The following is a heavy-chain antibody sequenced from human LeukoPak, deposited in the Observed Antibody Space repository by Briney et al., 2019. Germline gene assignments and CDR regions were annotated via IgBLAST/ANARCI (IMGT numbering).Heavy chain of an antibody. CDR3: ARDFSGYSPFDY. J-gene: IGHJ4*02. V-gene: IGHV1-18*01. Sequence: ASVKVSCKASGYTFTSYGISWVRQAPGQGLEWMGWISAYNGNTNYAQKLQGRVTMTTDTSTSTAYMELRSLRSGDTAVYYCARDFSGYSPFDYWGQGTLVTVSS. D-gene: IGHD3-22*01. CDR2: ISAYNGNT. CDR1: GYTFTSYG.